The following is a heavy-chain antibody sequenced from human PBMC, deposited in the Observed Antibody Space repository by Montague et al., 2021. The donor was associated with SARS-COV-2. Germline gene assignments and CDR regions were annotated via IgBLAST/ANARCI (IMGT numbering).Heavy chain of an antibody. D-gene: IGHD3-10*01. Sequence: SLRLSCAASGFTFSSYAMSWVRQAPGKGLEWVSAISGSGGSTYYADSLKGQFTISRDNSKNPLYLQMNSLRAEDTAVYYCAKVPMVMWDVLLWFGGMDVWGQGTTVTVSS. J-gene: IGHJ6*02. V-gene: IGHV3-23*01. CDR1: GFTFSSYA. CDR3: AKVPMVMWDVLLWFGGMDV. CDR2: ISGSGGST.